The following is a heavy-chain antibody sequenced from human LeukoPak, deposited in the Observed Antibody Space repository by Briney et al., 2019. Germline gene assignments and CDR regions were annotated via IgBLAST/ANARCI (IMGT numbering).Heavy chain of an antibody. CDR1: GFTFSSYS. D-gene: IGHD6-6*01. V-gene: IGHV3-21*01. J-gene: IGHJ1*01. CDR2: ITSSSSYI. Sequence: GGSLRLSCAASGFTFSSYSMNWVRQAPGKGLEWVSSITSSSSYIYYADSVKGRFTISRDNAKSSLYLQMNSLRAEDTAVYCCVRDFSSSSTAYLQHWGQGTLVTVSS. CDR3: VRDFSSSSTAYLQH.